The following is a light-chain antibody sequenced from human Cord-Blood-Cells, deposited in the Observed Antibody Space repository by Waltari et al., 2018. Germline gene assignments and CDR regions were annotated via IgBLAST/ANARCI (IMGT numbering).Light chain of an antibody. V-gene: IGLV2-14*01. CDR2: EVS. J-gene: IGLJ1*01. CDR3: SSYTSSSTLYV. Sequence: QSALTQPASVSGSPGQSITISCTGTSSDVGGYNYVSWYQQHPGKAPKLMSYEVSNRPSGVSNPFSGSKSGNTASLTISGLHAEDEADYYCSSYTSSSTLYVFGTGTKVTVL. CDR1: SSDVGGYNY.